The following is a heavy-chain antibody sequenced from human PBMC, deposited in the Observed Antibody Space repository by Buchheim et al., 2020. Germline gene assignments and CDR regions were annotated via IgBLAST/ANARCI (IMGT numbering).Heavy chain of an antibody. CDR3: ARGPAMVWFDP. CDR2: INHSGST. Sequence: QVQLQQWGAGLLKPSETLSLTCAVYGGSFSGYYWSWIRQPPGKGLEWIGEINHSGSTNYNPSLKSRVPISVATSTNHFSLKLSSVTAADTAVYYCARGPAMVWFDPWGQGTL. J-gene: IGHJ5*02. V-gene: IGHV4-34*01. D-gene: IGHD5-18*01. CDR1: GGSFSGYY.